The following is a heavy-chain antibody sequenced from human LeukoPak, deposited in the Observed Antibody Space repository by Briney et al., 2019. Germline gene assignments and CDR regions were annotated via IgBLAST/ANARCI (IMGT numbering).Heavy chain of an antibody. D-gene: IGHD2-2*01. J-gene: IGHJ6*02. Sequence: GGSLRLSCAASGFTFSSYSMNWVRQAPGKGLEWVAVISYDGSNKYYADSVKGRFTISRDNSKNTLYLQMNSLRAEDTAVYYCARDDVYCSSTSCYYYGMDVWGQGTTVTVSS. CDR2: ISYDGSNK. V-gene: IGHV3-30*03. CDR3: ARDDVYCSSTSCYYYGMDV. CDR1: GFTFSSYS.